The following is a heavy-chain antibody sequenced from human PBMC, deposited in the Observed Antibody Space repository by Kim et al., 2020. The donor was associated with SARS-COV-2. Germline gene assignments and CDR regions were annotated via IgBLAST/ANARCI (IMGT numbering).Heavy chain of an antibody. CDR1: GFTFSSYA. CDR2: ISGSGGST. J-gene: IGHJ4*02. Sequence: GGSLRLSCAASGFTFSSYAMSWVRQAPGKGLEWVSAISGSGGSTYYADSVKGRFTISRDNSKNTLYLQMNSLRAEDTAVYYCAKDQLGPLDYGDYYFDYWGQGTLVTVSS. V-gene: IGHV3-23*01. D-gene: IGHD4-17*01. CDR3: AKDQLGPLDYGDYYFDY.